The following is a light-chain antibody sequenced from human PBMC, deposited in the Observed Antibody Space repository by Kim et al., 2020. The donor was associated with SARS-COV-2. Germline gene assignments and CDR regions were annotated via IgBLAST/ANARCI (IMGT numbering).Light chain of an antibody. J-gene: IGKJ1*01. V-gene: IGKV1-6*01. CDR3: LQDYNSPRT. CDR1: QGIRNN. Sequence: ASVGDTVTITCRASQGIRNNVDWYQQKPGRAPKLLIYAASTLQSGVPSRFSGSGSGTDFTLTIRSLQSEDFATYYCLQDYNSPRTFGQGTKVDIK. CDR2: AAS.